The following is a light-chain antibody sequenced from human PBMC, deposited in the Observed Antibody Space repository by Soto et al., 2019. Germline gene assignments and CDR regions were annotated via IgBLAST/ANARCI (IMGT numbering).Light chain of an antibody. CDR3: QQYGSSPRT. CDR2: GAS. Sequence: IVLTQSPGTLSLSPGERATLSCRASQSVSSSYLAWYQQKPGQAPRLLICGASSRATGITYRFSGSGSWTDFILTISRLEPEDCAVYYCQQYGSSPRTFGPGTKVDIQ. V-gene: IGKV3-20*01. CDR1: QSVSSSY. J-gene: IGKJ3*01.